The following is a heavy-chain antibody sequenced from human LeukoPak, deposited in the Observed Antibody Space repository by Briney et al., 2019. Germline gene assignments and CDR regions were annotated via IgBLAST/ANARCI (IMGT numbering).Heavy chain of an antibody. CDR2: ISIWSNYI. CDR3: ATGRYCTGDTCNERVDY. D-gene: IGHD2-8*02. Sequence: GGSLRLSCTTSGFTFSSYSMNWVRQAPGRGLGWVSSISIWSNYIYYADSVKGRFTVSRDNAQNSLFLQMNSLRVEDTAVYYSATGRYCTGDTCNERVDYWGQGTLVTVSS. CDR1: GFTFSSYS. V-gene: IGHV3-21*01. J-gene: IGHJ4*02.